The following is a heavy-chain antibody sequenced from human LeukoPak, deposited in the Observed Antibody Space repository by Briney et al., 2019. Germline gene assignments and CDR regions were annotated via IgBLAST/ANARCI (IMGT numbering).Heavy chain of an antibody. CDR1: GGSFSGCY. CDR3: ARGTGGSYFDY. D-gene: IGHD1-26*01. Sequence: KPSETLSLTCAVYGGSFSGCYWSWIRQPPGKGLEWIGEINHSGSTNYNPSLKSRVTISVDTSKNQFSLKLSSVTAADTAVYYCARGTGGSYFDYWGQGTLVTVSS. J-gene: IGHJ4*02. V-gene: IGHV4-34*01. CDR2: INHSGST.